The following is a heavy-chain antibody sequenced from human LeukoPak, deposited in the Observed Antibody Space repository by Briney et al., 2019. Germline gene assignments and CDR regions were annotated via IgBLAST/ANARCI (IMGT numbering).Heavy chain of an antibody. Sequence: SVKVSCKASGGTFSSYAISWVRQAPGQGLEWMGVIIPIFGTANYAQKFQGRVTITTDESTSTAYMELSSLRSEDTAVYYCARGGRHYYYYMDVWGKGTTVTVSS. V-gene: IGHV1-69*05. CDR2: IIPIFGTA. CDR1: GGTFSSYA. D-gene: IGHD2-15*01. J-gene: IGHJ6*03. CDR3: ARGGRHYYYYMDV.